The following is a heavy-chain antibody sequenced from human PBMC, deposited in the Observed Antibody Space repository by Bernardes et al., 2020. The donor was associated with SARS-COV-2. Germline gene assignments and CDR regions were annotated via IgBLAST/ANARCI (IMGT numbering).Heavy chain of an antibody. D-gene: IGHD2-2*02. V-gene: IGHV3-21*01. CDR3: ATSAVVVPSAIRTQFFQH. CDR2: ITGGANHI. J-gene: IGHJ1*01. Sequence: GGSLRLSCAASGFTFSDYTLNWVRQAPGKGLEWVSSITGGANHIYYADSVGGRFTISRDNAKESLFLQMHSLGADDTAVYYCATSAVVVPSAIRTQFFQHWGQGTLVTVSS. CDR1: GFTFSDYT.